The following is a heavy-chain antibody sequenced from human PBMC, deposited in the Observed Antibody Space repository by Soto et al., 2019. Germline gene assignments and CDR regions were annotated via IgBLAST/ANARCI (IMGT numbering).Heavy chain of an antibody. CDR3: ARDPPRYSGYALSGYSSGPAFDY. Sequence: ASVKVSCKASGYTFTSYGISWVRQAPEQGLEWMGWISAYNGNTNYAQKLQGRVTMTTDTSTSTAYMELRSLRSDDTAVYYCARDPPRYSGYALSGYSSGPAFDYWGQGTLVTVSS. CDR1: GYTFTSYG. J-gene: IGHJ4*02. CDR2: ISAYNGNT. D-gene: IGHD5-12*01. V-gene: IGHV1-18*01.